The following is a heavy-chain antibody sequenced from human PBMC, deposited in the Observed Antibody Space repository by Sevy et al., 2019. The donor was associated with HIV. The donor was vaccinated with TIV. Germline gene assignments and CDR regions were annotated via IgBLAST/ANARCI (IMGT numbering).Heavy chain of an antibody. CDR3: ARGRRYYYHNNDHYYLFDF. Sequence: SETLSLTCTVSGGSISSYYWTWIRQAPGKALEWIGYIYYTGSSDYNPSLQSRVTTSLDTSKNQFSLTLSSVTAADTAVYYCARGRRYYYHNNDHYYLFDFWGQGKLVTVSS. CDR2: IYYTGSS. V-gene: IGHV4-59*12. J-gene: IGHJ4*02. D-gene: IGHD3-22*01. CDR1: GGSISSYY.